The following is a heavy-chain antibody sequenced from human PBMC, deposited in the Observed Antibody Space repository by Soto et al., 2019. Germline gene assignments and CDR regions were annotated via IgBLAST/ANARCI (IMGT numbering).Heavy chain of an antibody. V-gene: IGHV3-48*03. Sequence: GGSLRLSCEVSGFTFSSYEMYWVRQAPGKGLEWVAYISSSGETVYYAGSVQGRFTVSRDNAKNSLYLQMSSLGAEDTAVYYCAREGFYAMDVWGQGTTVTVSS. CDR1: GFTFSSYE. CDR2: ISSSGETV. CDR3: AREGFYAMDV. D-gene: IGHD2-2*01. J-gene: IGHJ6*02.